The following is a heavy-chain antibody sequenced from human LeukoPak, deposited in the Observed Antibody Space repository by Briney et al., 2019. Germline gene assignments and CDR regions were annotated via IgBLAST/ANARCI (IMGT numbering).Heavy chain of an antibody. V-gene: IGHV3-7*03. J-gene: IGHJ4*02. Sequence: GGSLRLSCAASGFTFSSYWMSWVRQAPGKGLEWVANIKKDGSEKYYVDSVKGRFTISRDNAKNSLYLQMNSLRPEDTAFYYCAKASGYSFGHFDYWGQGTLVTVSS. CDR1: GFTFSSYW. CDR3: AKASGYSFGHFDY. CDR2: IKKDGSEK. D-gene: IGHD5-18*01.